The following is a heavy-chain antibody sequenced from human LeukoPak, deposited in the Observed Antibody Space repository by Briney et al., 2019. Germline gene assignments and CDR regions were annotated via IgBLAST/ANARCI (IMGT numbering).Heavy chain of an antibody. CDR3: SSANNRAFNI. D-gene: IGHD1-14*01. CDR1: GGSIHSSNL. CDR2: AYHSGVT. Sequence: SETLSLTCAVSGGSIHSSNLWSWVRPPPGKGLEWIGEAYHSGVTNYNPSLKSRINISVDKSKNQFSLQLSSVTAADTAVYYCSSANNRAFNIWGQGTMVTVSS. V-gene: IGHV4-4*02. J-gene: IGHJ3*02.